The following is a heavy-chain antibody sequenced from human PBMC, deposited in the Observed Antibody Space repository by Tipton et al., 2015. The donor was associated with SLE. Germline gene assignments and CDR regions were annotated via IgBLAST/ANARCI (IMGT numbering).Heavy chain of an antibody. CDR1: GGSISSSSYY. J-gene: IGHJ6*02. D-gene: IGHD6-13*01. Sequence: LRLSCTVSGGSISSSSYYWGWIRQPPGKGLEWIGSIYYSGSTYYNPSLKSRVTISVDTSKNQFSLKLSSVTAADTAVYYCARDPQYSSSWYYYYYGMDVWGQGTTVTVSS. CDR3: ARDPQYSSSWYYYYYGMDV. CDR2: IYYSGST. V-gene: IGHV4-39*07.